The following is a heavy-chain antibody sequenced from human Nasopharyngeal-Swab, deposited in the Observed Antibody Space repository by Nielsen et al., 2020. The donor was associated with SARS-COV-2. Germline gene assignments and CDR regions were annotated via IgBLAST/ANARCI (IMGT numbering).Heavy chain of an antibody. Sequence: GGSLRLSYAASGFTFSSFGMHWVRQALGKGLEWVAFIAHDASNEYYGDSVKGRFSISRDSSKNTLYLQMDSLRGEDTAVYYCARDAPAHYGAFYWGRGTLVTVSS. J-gene: IGHJ4*02. D-gene: IGHD4-17*01. CDR2: IAHDASNE. CDR1: GFTFSSFG. V-gene: IGHV3-30*03. CDR3: ARDAPAHYGAFY.